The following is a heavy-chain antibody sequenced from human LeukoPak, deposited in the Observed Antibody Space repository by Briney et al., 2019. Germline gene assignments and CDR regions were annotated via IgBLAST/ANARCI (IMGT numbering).Heavy chain of an antibody. Sequence: PSETLSSTCTVSGDSINAYYWGWIRQPPGKGLEWIGYIYFSGTTKYNPSLESRVTISVDTSKNQFSLKLSSVTAADTAVYYCARRRAEGGSNGHYNWFDPWGQGILVTVSS. J-gene: IGHJ5*02. CDR2: IYFSGTT. D-gene: IGHD6-13*01. CDR1: GDSINAYY. V-gene: IGHV4-59*08. CDR3: ARRRAEGGSNGHYNWFDP.